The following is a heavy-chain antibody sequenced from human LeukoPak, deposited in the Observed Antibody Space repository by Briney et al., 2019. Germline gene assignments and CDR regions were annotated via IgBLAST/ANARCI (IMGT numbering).Heavy chain of an antibody. CDR3: ARDPNPDYYGSGSYYGYMYV. CDR2: ISSSGSTI. D-gene: IGHD3-10*01. V-gene: IGHV3-11*01. CDR1: GFTFSDYY. Sequence: GGSLRLSCAASGFTFSDYYMSWIRQAPGKGLEWVSYISSSGSTIYYADSVKGRFTISRDNAKNSLYLQMNSLRAEDTAVYYCARDPNPDYYGSGSYYGYMYVWGKGTTVTVSS. J-gene: IGHJ6*03.